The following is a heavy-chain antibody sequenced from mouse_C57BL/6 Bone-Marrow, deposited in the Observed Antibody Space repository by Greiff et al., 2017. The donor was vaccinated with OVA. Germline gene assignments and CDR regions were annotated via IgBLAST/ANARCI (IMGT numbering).Heavy chain of an antibody. V-gene: IGHV3-8*01. J-gene: IGHJ1*03. Sequence: EVKVIESGPGLAKPSQTLSLTCSVTGYSITSDYWNWIRQFPGNKLEYMGYISYSGSTYYNPSLKSRISITRDTSKNQYYLQLNSVTTEDTATYYCARYGSTGTMGYFDVWGTGTTVTVSS. CDR1: GYSITSDY. D-gene: IGHD4-1*02. CDR3: ARYGSTGTMGYFDV. CDR2: ISYSGST.